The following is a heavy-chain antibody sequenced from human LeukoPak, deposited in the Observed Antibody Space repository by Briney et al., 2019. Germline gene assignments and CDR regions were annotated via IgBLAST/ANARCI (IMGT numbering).Heavy chain of an antibody. V-gene: IGHV3-21*01. Sequence: SGGSLRLSCAASGFTFSSYSMNWVRQDQGKGLEWVSSISSSSSYIYYADSVKGRFTTSRDNAKNSLYLQMNSLRAEDTAVYYCARDRAFYFDYWGQGTLVTVSS. CDR2: ISSSSSYI. J-gene: IGHJ4*02. CDR3: ARDRAFYFDY. CDR1: GFTFSSYS.